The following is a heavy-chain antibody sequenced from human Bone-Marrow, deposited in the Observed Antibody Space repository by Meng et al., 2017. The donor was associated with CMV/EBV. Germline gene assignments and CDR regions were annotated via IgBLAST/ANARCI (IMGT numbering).Heavy chain of an antibody. CDR3: ASYDFWSGYYFDY. V-gene: IGHV4-39*07. D-gene: IGHD3-3*01. Sequence: SETLSLTCTVSGGSISSSSYYWGWIRQPPGKGLEWIGSIYYSGSTYYNPSLKSRVTISVDTSKNQFSLKLSSVTAADTAVYYCASYDFWSGYYFDYWCQGTLVTVSS. J-gene: IGHJ4*02. CDR1: GGSISSSSYY. CDR2: IYYSGST.